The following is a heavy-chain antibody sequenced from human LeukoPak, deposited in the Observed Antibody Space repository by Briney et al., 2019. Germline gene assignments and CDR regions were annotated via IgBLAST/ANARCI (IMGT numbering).Heavy chain of an antibody. J-gene: IGHJ4*02. V-gene: IGHV4-34*01. CDR3: AREGIAAWGGYFDY. CDR2: INHTGST. D-gene: IGHD6-13*01. CDR1: GGSFSGCY. Sequence: SETLSLTCAVYGGSFSGCYWSWIRQPPGKELEWIGEINHTGSTNYNPSLKSRVTISVDTSKNQFSLKLSSVTAADTAVYYCAREGIAAWGGYFDYWGQGTLVTVSS.